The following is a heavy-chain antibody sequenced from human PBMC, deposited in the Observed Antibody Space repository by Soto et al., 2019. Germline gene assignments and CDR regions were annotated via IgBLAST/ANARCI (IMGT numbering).Heavy chain of an antibody. D-gene: IGHD4-17*01. CDR2: IYYSGST. Sequence: SETLSLTCTVSGGSISSSSYYWGWIRQPPGKGLEWIGSIYYSGSTYYNPSLRSRVTISVDTSKNQFSLKLSSVTAADTAVYYCAISADDHGDFDAFDIWGQGTMVTVSS. CDR3: AISADDHGDFDAFDI. J-gene: IGHJ3*02. V-gene: IGHV4-39*01. CDR1: GGSISSSSYY.